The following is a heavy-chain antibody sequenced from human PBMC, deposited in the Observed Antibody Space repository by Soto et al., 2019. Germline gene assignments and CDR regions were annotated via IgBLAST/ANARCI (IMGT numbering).Heavy chain of an antibody. D-gene: IGHD2-21*02. V-gene: IGHV3-23*01. J-gene: IGHJ1*01. CDR3: TKNPRPVCGGDCYAEH. CDR1: GFTFTDYA. Sequence: EVQLLASGGGLVQPGGSLRLSCAASGFTFTDYALTWVRQTPRKGLEWVSSINGRGGGTYYADSVKGRFTISRDNSKNMVFLQMNSLGVEDAAIYYCTKNPRPVCGGDCYAEHRGQGTLVTVSP. CDR2: INGRGGGT.